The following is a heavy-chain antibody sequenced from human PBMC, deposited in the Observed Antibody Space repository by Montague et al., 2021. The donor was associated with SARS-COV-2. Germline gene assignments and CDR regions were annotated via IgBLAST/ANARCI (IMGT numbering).Heavy chain of an antibody. CDR3: AKRGATSPFDS. CDR1: GFTFSSYA. V-gene: IGHV3-23*03. D-gene: IGHD1-26*01. J-gene: IGHJ4*02. CDR2: IYSGDSST. Sequence: SLRLSCAASGFTFSSYAMSWVRQAPGKGLEWVSVIYSGDSSTYYADPVKGRFTISRDNSKNTLYLQMNSLRAEDTAVYYCAKRGATSPFDSWGQGTLVTVSS.